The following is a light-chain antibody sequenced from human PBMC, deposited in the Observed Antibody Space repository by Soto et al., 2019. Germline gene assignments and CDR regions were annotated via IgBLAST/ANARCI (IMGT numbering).Light chain of an antibody. Sequence: DVVVTQSPLSLSVTLGQPASISCRCSQSLVWSDGITYLTWFQQRPGQSPRRLIYKVSDLDSGVPDRFSGSGSGAYFALKISRVEAEDVGLYYCMQGTHGPYTFGQGTRLEIK. J-gene: IGKJ5*01. CDR1: QSLVWSDGITY. CDR2: KVS. V-gene: IGKV2D-30*01. CDR3: MQGTHGPYT.